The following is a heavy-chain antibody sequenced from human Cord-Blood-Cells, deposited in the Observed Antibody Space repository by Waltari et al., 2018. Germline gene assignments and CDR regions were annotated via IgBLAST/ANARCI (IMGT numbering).Heavy chain of an antibody. V-gene: IGHV3-21*01. CDR2: SSGSSSCI. CDR3: ARDPPSDD. J-gene: IGHJ4*02. CDR1: GFTFSRYS. Sequence: EVQLVESGGGLVKPGGSLRLSCAASGFTFSRYSMNWFGQASGKGLEWVSSSSGSSSCISYADSVKGRFTTSTDNVKNSLCLQMNRPRAADTAVYYCARDPPSDDWGQGTLVTGSS.